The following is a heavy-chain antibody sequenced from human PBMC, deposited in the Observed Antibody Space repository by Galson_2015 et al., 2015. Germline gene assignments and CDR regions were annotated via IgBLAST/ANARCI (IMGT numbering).Heavy chain of an antibody. Sequence: TLSLTCTVSGGSISSSSYYWGWIRQPPGKGLEWIGSIYYSGSTYYNPSLKSRVTISVDTSKNQFSLKLSSVTAADTAVYYCARLGSIRDYWGQGTLVTVSS. CDR3: ARLGSIRDY. J-gene: IGHJ4*02. V-gene: IGHV4-39*01. CDR2: IYYSGST. CDR1: GGSISSSSYY. D-gene: IGHD2-21*01.